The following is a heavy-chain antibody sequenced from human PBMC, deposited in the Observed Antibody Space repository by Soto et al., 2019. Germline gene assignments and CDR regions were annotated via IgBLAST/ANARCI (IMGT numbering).Heavy chain of an antibody. J-gene: IGHJ5*02. CDR1: GGSISIGGYY. V-gene: IGHV4-31*03. Sequence: PSETLSLTCTVSGGSISIGGYYWSWIRQHPGTGLEWIGYIYYSGSTYYNPSLKSRATISLDTAKNQFSLKLSSVTASDTAGYYCARDISWFGESNGFDPWGQATLVTVSS. CDR2: IYYSGST. D-gene: IGHD3-10*01. CDR3: ARDISWFGESNGFDP.